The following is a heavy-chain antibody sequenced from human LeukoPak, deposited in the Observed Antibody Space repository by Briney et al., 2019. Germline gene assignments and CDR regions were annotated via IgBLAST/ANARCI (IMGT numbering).Heavy chain of an antibody. CDR3: ARGIAAAGTHREPFDY. D-gene: IGHD6-13*01. Sequence: ASVKVSCKASGYTFTGYYMHWVRQAAGQGLEWMGWINPNSGGTNYAQKFQGRVTMTRDTSISTAYMELSRLRSDDTAVYYCARGIAAAGTHREPFDYWGQGTLVTVSS. J-gene: IGHJ4*02. V-gene: IGHV1-2*02. CDR2: INPNSGGT. CDR1: GYTFTGYY.